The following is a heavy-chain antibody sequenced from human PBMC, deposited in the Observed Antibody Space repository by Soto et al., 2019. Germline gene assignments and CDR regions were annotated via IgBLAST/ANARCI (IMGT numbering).Heavy chain of an antibody. V-gene: IGHV3-48*03. D-gene: IGHD3-16*01. Sequence: VQLVESGGGLVQPGGSLRLSCAASGFTFSSYEMNWVRQAPGKGLEWVSYISSSGSTIYYADSVKGRFTISRDNAKNSLYLQMNSLRAEDTAVYYCASPRGDYYYGMDVWGQGTTVTVSS. CDR1: GFTFSSYE. CDR3: ASPRGDYYYGMDV. CDR2: ISSSGSTI. J-gene: IGHJ6*02.